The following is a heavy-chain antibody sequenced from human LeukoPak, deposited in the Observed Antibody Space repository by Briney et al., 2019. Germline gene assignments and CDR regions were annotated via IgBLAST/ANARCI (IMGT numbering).Heavy chain of an antibody. D-gene: IGHD5-12*01. J-gene: IGHJ4*02. CDR2: IYNSGST. CDR3: ARVVAGASPLFDY. V-gene: IGHV4-31*03. Sequence: SQTLSLTCTVSGGSISSGGYYWSWIRQHPGKGLEWIGYIYNSGSTYYNPSLKGRVTISVDTSKNQFSLKLSSVTAADTAVYYCARVVAGASPLFDYWGQGTLVTVSS. CDR1: GGSISSGGYY.